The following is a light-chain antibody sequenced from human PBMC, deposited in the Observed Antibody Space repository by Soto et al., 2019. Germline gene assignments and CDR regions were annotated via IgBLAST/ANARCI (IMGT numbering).Light chain of an antibody. Sequence: QSVLTQPPSVSGAPGQRVTISCTGSSSNIGAGYDVHWYQQLPGTAPKLLIYGNSNRPSGVPDRFSGAKSGTSASLAITGLQAEDDADYYCQSYVSSLSGVVFGGGTKVTVL. V-gene: IGLV1-40*01. CDR3: QSYVSSLSGVV. CDR2: GNS. CDR1: SSNIGAGYD. J-gene: IGLJ2*01.